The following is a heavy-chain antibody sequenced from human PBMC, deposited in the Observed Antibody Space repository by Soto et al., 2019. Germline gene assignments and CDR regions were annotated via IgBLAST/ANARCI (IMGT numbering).Heavy chain of an antibody. J-gene: IGHJ4*02. Sequence: ASVKVSCKASGYTFTGYGMHWVRQAPGQSLEWMGWTNPNNGNSRYSQNFQGRVTITRDTSANTAYMELSSLRYGDTAVFYCARDVSSSLDYWGQGTLVTVSS. CDR2: TNPNNGNS. V-gene: IGHV1-3*01. CDR1: GYTFTGYG. CDR3: ARDVSSSLDY. D-gene: IGHD6-19*01.